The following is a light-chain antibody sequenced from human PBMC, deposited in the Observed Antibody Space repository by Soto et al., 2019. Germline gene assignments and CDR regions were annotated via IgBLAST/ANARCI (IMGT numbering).Light chain of an antibody. V-gene: IGKV3-20*01. CDR1: QSVSSSY. Sequence: EIVLTQSPGTLSLSPGERATLSCRASQSVSSSYLAWYQQKPGQAHRLLISGASSRATGRPDRFSGSGSGTDITLTISRLEPADFAVYYCNQYGAFGQGTKLEIK. CDR2: GAS. CDR3: NQYGA. J-gene: IGKJ2*01.